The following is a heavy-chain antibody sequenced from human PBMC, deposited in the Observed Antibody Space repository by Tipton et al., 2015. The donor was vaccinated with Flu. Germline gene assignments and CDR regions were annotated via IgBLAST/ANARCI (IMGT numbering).Heavy chain of an antibody. CDR1: GGSISSSSYY. D-gene: IGHD5-18*01. Sequence: TLSLTCTVSGGSISSSSYYWGWIRQPPGKGLEWIGSIYYSGSTYYNPSLKSRVTISVDTSKNQFSLKLSSVTAADTAVYYCARAGSYGYYYYYGMDVWGQGTTVTVSS. CDR3: ARAGSYGYYYYYGMDV. J-gene: IGHJ6*02. CDR2: IYYSGST. V-gene: IGHV4-39*07.